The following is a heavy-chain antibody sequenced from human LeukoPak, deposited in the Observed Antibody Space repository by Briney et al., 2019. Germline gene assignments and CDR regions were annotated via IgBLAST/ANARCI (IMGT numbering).Heavy chain of an antibody. CDR2: IYYSGST. J-gene: IGHJ4*02. V-gene: IGHV4-59*01. D-gene: IGHD3-16*02. CDR1: GGSISSYY. CDR3: ARVDMITFGGVIASYYFDY. Sequence: PSETLSLTCTVSGGSISSYYWGWIRQPPGKGLEWIGYIYYSGSTNYNPSLKSRVTISVDTSKNQFSLKLSSVTAADAAVYYCARVDMITFGGVIASYYFDYWGQGTLVTVSS.